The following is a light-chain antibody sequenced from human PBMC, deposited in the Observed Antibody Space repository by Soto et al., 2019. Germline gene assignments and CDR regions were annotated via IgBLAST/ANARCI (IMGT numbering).Light chain of an antibody. V-gene: IGKV2-30*01. CDR1: QSLAYSDGNTY. CDR2: KVS. J-gene: IGKJ2*01. Sequence: DVVMTQSPLSLPVTLGQPASISCRSSQSLAYSDGNTYLNWFQQRPGQSPRRLIYKVSNRDSGVPDRFSGSGSGTDFTLKISRGEAEDGGVYYCMQGTHWPPYTFGQGTKLEIK. CDR3: MQGTHWPPYT.